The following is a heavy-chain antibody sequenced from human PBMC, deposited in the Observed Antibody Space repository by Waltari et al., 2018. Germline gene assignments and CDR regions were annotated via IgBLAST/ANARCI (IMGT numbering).Heavy chain of an antibody. CDR3: ASGRYYYDSSGYSPLDY. V-gene: IGHV1-2*02. D-gene: IGHD3-22*01. Sequence: QVQLVQSGAEVKKPGASVKVSCKASGYTFPGYYMHWGRHAPGQGLEWMGWINPNSGGTNYAQKFQGRVTMTRDTSISTAYMELSRLRSDDTAVYYCASGRYYYDSSGYSPLDYWGQGTLVTVSS. CDR2: INPNSGGT. J-gene: IGHJ4*02. CDR1: GYTFPGYY.